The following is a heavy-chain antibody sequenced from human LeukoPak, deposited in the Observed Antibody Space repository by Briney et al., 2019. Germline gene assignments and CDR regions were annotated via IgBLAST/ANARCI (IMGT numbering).Heavy chain of an antibody. D-gene: IGHD1-14*01. J-gene: IGHJ6*03. CDR2: ISAYNGNT. V-gene: IGHV1-18*01. CDR3: ARDRVEPVYYYYYYMDV. Sequence: GASVKVSCKASGYTFTSYGISWVRQAPGQGLEWMGWISAYNGNTNYAQKLQGRVTMTTDTSTSTAYMELRSLRSDDTAVYCCARDRVEPVYYYYYYMDVWGKGTTVTVSS. CDR1: GYTFTSYG.